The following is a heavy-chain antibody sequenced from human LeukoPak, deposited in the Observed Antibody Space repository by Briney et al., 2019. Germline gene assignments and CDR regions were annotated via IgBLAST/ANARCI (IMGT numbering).Heavy chain of an antibody. CDR3: ARLSREGYNRHDY. J-gene: IGHJ4*02. Sequence: GGSLRLSCAASGFTFSDYYMSWIRQAPGKGLGCVSYISTSSSFTNYADSVKGRFTISRDNAKNSLYLQMNSLRAEDTALYYCARLSREGYNRHDYWGQGTLVTVSS. D-gene: IGHD5-24*01. V-gene: IGHV3-11*03. CDR2: ISTSSSFT. CDR1: GFTFSDYY.